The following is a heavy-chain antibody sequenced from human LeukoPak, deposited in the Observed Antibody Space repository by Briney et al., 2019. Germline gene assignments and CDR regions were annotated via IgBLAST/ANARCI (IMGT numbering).Heavy chain of an antibody. V-gene: IGHV3-21*01. Sequence: GGSLRLSWAASGFTFSSYSMNWVRQAPGKGLEWVSSISSSSSYIYYADSVKGRFTISRDNAKNSLYLQMNSLRAEDTAVYYCARVAPQTYSSVGINWFDPWGQGTLVTVSS. J-gene: IGHJ5*02. CDR2: ISSSSSYI. CDR1: GFTFSSYS. D-gene: IGHD6-25*01. CDR3: ARVAPQTYSSVGINWFDP.